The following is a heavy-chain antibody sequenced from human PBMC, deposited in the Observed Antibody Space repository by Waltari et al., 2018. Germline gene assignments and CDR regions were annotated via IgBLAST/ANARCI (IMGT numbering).Heavy chain of an antibody. CDR1: GFPFSSYA. V-gene: IGHV3-23*01. J-gene: IGHJ4*02. Sequence: EVQLLESGGGLVQPGGSLRLSCAASGFPFSSYAMSWVRQAPGKGREGVAAIIVSGGTTYNAASRKGRSIIAGDNSKNTLYLQMNSLRAEETAVYYCAKASPIQGATLFDYWGQGTLVTVSS. D-gene: IGHD3-10*01. CDR2: IIVSGGTT. CDR3: AKASPIQGATLFDY.